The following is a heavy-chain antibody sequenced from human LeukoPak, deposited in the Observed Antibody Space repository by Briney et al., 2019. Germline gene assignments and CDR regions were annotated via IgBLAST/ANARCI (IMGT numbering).Heavy chain of an antibody. CDR3: AGSNELLPSPIYGMDV. V-gene: IGHV3-48*03. CDR2: ISSSGSTI. CDR1: GFTFSSYE. D-gene: IGHD3-10*01. Sequence: GGSLRLSCAASGFTFSSYEMNWVRQAPGKGLEWVSYISSSGSTIYYADSVKGRFTISRDNAKNSLYLQMNSLRAEDTAVYYCAGSNELLPSPIYGMDVWGKGTTVTVSS. J-gene: IGHJ6*04.